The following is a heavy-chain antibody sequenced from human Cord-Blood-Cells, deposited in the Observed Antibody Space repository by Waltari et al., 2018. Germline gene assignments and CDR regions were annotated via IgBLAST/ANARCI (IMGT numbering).Heavy chain of an antibody. V-gene: IGHV1-69*01. CDR2: INPIVSTA. CDR1: GGTFSSYA. J-gene: IGHJ4*02. CDR3: AGVGADFWSSDLDY. Sequence: QVQLVLSGAEVKKPGSSVKVSCKASGGTFSSYAISWVRQAPGKGLAWMGGINPIVSTANNPQKFQGRVTMTADEYTSTAYMVRSGLRSEDTAVYYCAGVGADFWSSDLDYWGQGTLVTVSS. D-gene: IGHD3-3*01.